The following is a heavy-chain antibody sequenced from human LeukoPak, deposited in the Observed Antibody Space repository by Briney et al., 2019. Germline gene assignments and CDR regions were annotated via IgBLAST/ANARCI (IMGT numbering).Heavy chain of an antibody. Sequence: PGESLRLSCAASGFTFSAYGMSWVRQAPGKGLEWVSHISDTVRDTWYANSVKGRFIISRDNSRDTVYLQMSSLRPEDTALYFCAKDNYGGNFASWGQGTLVTVSS. J-gene: IGHJ4*02. D-gene: IGHD4-17*01. CDR2: ISDTVRDT. CDR3: AKDNYGGNFAS. CDR1: GFTFSAYG. V-gene: IGHV3-23*01.